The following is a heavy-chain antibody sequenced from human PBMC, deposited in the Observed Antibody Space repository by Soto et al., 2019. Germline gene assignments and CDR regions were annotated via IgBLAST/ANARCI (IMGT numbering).Heavy chain of an antibody. V-gene: IGHV3-30-3*01. Sequence: QVQLVESGGGVVQPGRSLRLSCAASGFTFSSYAMHWVRQAPGKGLEWVAVISYDGSNKYYADSVKGRFTISRDNSKNTLYLQMNSLRAEDTAVYYCARDYAPYDYGMDVWGQGSTVTVSS. CDR3: ARDYAPYDYGMDV. CDR2: ISYDGSNK. D-gene: IGHD2-2*01. J-gene: IGHJ6*02. CDR1: GFTFSSYA.